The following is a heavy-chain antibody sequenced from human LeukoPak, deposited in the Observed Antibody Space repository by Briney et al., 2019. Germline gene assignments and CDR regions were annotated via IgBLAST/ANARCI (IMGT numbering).Heavy chain of an antibody. CDR3: ARVRPYCSGGSCYSTYYYYMDV. CDR2: IYTSGST. D-gene: IGHD2-15*01. CDR1: GGSISSGSYY. Sequence: PSETLSLTCTVSGGSISSGSYYWSWIRQPAGKGLEWIGRIYTSGSTNYNPSLKSRVTISVDTSKNQFSLKLSSVTAADTAVYYCARVRPYCSGGSCYSTYYYYMDVWGKGTTVTVSS. V-gene: IGHV4-61*02. J-gene: IGHJ6*03.